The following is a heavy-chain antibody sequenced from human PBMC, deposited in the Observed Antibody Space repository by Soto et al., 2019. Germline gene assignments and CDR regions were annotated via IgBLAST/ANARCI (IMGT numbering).Heavy chain of an antibody. V-gene: IGHV1-8*01. Sequence: GASVKVSCKASGYTFSDFDINWLRQTSGQGPEWMGWMNAKSGDTFFAQRFHDKFNMTWDTSLTTAYMEVGSLTSDHAAIYYCARGNPFNYAGLDVWGQRNTVTVSS. J-gene: IGHJ6*02. CDR3: ARGNPFNYAGLDV. CDR2: MNAKSGDT. CDR1: GYTFSDFD. D-gene: IGHD3-16*01.